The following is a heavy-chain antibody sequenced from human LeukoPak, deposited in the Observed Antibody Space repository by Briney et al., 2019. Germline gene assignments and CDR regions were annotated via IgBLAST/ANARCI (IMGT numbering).Heavy chain of an antibody. Sequence: PSQTLSLTCTVSGGSISSGRYYWSWIRQPAGKGLEWIGHIYTSGSTNYNPSLKSRVTISVDTSKNQFSLKLSSVTATDTAVYYCAREYRYYYYMDVWGKGTTVTVSS. D-gene: IGHD2-2*02. CDR1: GGSISSGRYY. CDR3: AREYRYYYYMDV. CDR2: IYTSGST. J-gene: IGHJ6*03. V-gene: IGHV4-61*09.